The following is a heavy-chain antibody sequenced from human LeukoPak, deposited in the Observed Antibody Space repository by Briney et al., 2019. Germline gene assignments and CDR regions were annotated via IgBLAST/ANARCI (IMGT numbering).Heavy chain of an antibody. CDR3: ARDRYDILTGPAVYYYYYGMDV. CDR2: INPKSGAT. D-gene: IGHD3-9*01. J-gene: IGHJ6*02. V-gene: IGHV1-2*02. Sequence: ASVKVSCKASGYTFTGYYLHWVRQAPGQGLEWMGWINPKSGATNYAQKFQGRVTMTRDTSISTAYMELSRLRSDDTAVYYCARDRYDILTGPAVYYYYYGMDVWGQGTTVTVSS. CDR1: GYTFTGYY.